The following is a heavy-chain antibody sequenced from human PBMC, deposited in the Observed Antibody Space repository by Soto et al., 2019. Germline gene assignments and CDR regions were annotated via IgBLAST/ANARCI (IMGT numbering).Heavy chain of an antibody. CDR3: AWCRIGNWFDP. CDR2: MYHSGST. J-gene: IGHJ5*02. D-gene: IGHD2-8*01. V-gene: IGHV4-4*02. Sequence: PSETLSLTCAVSGGTISSSNWRSLVRQPPGKGLEWMGEMYHSGSTNHNPSLKSRVTISVDKSKNQFSLKLTSVTAADTAVYYCAWCRIGNWFDPWGQVTLVTVS. CDR1: GGTISSSNW.